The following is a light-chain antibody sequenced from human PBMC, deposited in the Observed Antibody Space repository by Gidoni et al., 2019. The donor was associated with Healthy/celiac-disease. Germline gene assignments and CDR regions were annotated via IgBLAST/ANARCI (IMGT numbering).Light chain of an antibody. CDR1: QSVSSN. V-gene: IGKV3-15*01. CDR3: QQYNNWPPYT. Sequence: PGERATLSCRASQSVSSNLAWYQQKPGQAPRLLIYGASTRATGIPARFSGSGSGTEFTLTISSLQSEDFAVYYCQQYNNWPPYTFXQXTKLEIK. J-gene: IGKJ2*01. CDR2: GAS.